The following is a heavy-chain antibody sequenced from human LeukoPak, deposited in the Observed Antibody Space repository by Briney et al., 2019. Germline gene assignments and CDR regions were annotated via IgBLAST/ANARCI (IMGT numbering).Heavy chain of an antibody. V-gene: IGHV3-30*18. Sequence: GGPLRLSCAGSGVTLSPYAMHWGRQAPGKGLEWVALISNDGSNKYYADSVKGRFTISRDNSKNTLDLQMNSLRAEDTAVYYCAKDGYCSSTSCYPNHFDSWGQGTLVSVSS. CDR3: AKDGYCSSTSCYPNHFDS. CDR1: GVTLSPYA. CDR2: ISNDGSNK. D-gene: IGHD2-2*03. J-gene: IGHJ4*02.